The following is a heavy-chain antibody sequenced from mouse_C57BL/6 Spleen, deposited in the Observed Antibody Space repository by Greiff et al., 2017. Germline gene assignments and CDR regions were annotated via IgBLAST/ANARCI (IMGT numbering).Heavy chain of an antibody. CDR2: IYPGGGYT. J-gene: IGHJ2*01. D-gene: IGHD2-2*01. CDR3: ARWTGSYLDY. Sequence: QVQLQQSGAELVRPGTSVKMSCKASGYTFTNYWIGWAKQRPGHGLEWIGDIYPGGGYTNYNEKFKGNATLTADKSSSTAYMQFSSLTSEDSAIYYCARWTGSYLDYWGQGTTLTVSS. CDR1: GYTFTNYW. V-gene: IGHV1-63*01.